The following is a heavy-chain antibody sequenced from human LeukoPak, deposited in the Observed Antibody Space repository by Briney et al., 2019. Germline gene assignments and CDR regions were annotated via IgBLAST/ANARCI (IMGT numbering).Heavy chain of an antibody. CDR3: AKPPRVVVVTAFDT. CDR1: GFTFSSYA. J-gene: IGHJ4*02. CDR2: ITGSGSST. D-gene: IGHD2-21*02. V-gene: IGHV3-23*01. Sequence: GGSLRLSCAASGFTFSSYAMTWVRQAPGKGLEWVSSITGSGSSTYYADSVKGRFTISRDNSKNTLYVQMNSLRAEDTAVYFCAKPPRVVVVTAFDTWGQGTLVTVSS.